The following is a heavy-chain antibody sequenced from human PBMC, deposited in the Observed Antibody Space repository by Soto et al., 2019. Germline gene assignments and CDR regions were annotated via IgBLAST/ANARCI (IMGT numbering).Heavy chain of an antibody. CDR2: ISYDGSNK. J-gene: IGHJ4*02. Sequence: RGSLSLSCASFGFTFMSYAIHWFGHAPGKGLEWVAVISYDGSNKYYADSXKGRFTISRDNSKNTMYLQMNSLRAEDTALYYCARDQIGFWSGLRGYFDYWGQGSLVSVSS. CDR3: ARDQIGFWSGLRGYFDY. D-gene: IGHD3-3*01. V-gene: IGHV3-30-3*01. CDR1: GFTFMSYA.